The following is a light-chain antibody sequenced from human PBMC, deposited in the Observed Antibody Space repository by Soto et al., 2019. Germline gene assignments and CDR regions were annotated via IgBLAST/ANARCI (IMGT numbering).Light chain of an antibody. CDR3: QQYYNWYT. Sequence: DIQMTQSPSTLSASVGDRVTITCRASQSISSWLAWYQQKPGKAPKLLIYGASSRATGIPARFSGSESGTEFTLTISSLQSEDSAVYYCQQYYNWYTFGQGTKLEIK. V-gene: IGKV1-5*01. CDR2: GAS. CDR1: QSISSW. J-gene: IGKJ2*01.